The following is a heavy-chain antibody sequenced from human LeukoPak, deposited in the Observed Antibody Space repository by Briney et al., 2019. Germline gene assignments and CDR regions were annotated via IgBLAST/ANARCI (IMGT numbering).Heavy chain of an antibody. CDR2: IYPGDSDT. V-gene: IGHV5-51*01. J-gene: IGHJ4*02. D-gene: IGHD4-23*01. CDR1: GYSFTSYW. Sequence: GESLKISCKGSGYSFTSYWIGWVRQMPGKGLEWMGIIYPGDSDTRYSPSFQGQVTISADKSISTAYLQWSSLKASDTAMYYCARHYTVVTPERGYFDYWGQGTLVTFSS. CDR3: ARHYTVVTPERGYFDY.